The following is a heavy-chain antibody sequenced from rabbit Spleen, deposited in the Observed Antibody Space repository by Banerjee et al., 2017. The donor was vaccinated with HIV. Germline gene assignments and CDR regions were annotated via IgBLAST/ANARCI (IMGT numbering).Heavy chain of an antibody. V-gene: IGHV1S45*01. D-gene: IGHD8-1*01. CDR2: IAVIGSGGT. Sequence: LEESGGGLVKPGGTLTLTCTVSGFSFSSNWICWVRQAPGKGLEWIACIAVIGSGGTHYASWAKGRFTCSKTSSTTVTLQMTSLTVADTATYFCARDTGSSFSSYGMDLWGPGTLVTVS. CDR1: GFSFSSNW. J-gene: IGHJ6*01. CDR3: ARDTGSSFSSYGMDL.